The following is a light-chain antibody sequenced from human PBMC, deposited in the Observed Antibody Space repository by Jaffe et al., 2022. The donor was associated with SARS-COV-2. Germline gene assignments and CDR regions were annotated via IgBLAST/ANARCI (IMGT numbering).Light chain of an antibody. CDR2: DVS. CDR3: QQAKSFPVT. V-gene: IGKV1D-12*01. Sequence: DIQMTQSPSSVSASVGDIVSISCRASQDIRNWLAWYQQRPGKAPKLLIYDVSRLQSGVPSRFSGSGSGADYTLTIINLQPEDFATYYCQQAKSFPVTFGGGTKVEIK. J-gene: IGKJ4*01. CDR1: QDIRNW.